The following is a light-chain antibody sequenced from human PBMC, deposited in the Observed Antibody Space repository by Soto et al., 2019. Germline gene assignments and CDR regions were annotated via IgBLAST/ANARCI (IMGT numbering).Light chain of an antibody. CDR1: QSVSSSY. J-gene: IGKJ2*01. CDR2: GAS. V-gene: IGKV3-20*01. Sequence: EIVLTQSPGTLSLSPGERATLSCRASQSVSSSYLAWYQQKPGQAPRLLIYGASSRATGTPDRFSGSGSGPDFTLTISRLEPEDFAVYYCQPYGSSPYTFGQGTKLEIK. CDR3: QPYGSSPYT.